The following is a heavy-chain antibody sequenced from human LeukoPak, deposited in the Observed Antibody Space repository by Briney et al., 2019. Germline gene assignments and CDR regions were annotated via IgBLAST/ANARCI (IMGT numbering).Heavy chain of an antibody. CDR1: GFTFSSYG. J-gene: IGHJ4*02. D-gene: IGHD3-10*01. Sequence: GGSLRLSCAASGFTFSSYGMHWVRQAPGKGLEWVAVIPYDGSNKYYADSVKGRFTISRDNSKNTLYLQMNSLRAEDTAVYYCATLWFGESRHRFDYWGQGTLVTVSS. CDR2: IPYDGSNK. CDR3: ATLWFGESRHRFDY. V-gene: IGHV3-30*03.